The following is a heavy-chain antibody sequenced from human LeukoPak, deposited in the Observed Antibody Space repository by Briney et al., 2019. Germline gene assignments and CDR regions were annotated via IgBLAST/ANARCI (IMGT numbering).Heavy chain of an antibody. D-gene: IGHD4-17*01. CDR3: ARGPPHDYGDPFDY. J-gene: IGHJ4*02. Sequence: SETLSLTCAVYGGSFSGYYWSWIRQPPGKGLEWIGEINHSGSTNYNPSLKSRVTISIDTSKNQFSLKLSSVTAADTAVYYCARGPPHDYGDPFDYWGQGTLVTVSS. V-gene: IGHV4-34*01. CDR2: INHSGST. CDR1: GGSFSGYY.